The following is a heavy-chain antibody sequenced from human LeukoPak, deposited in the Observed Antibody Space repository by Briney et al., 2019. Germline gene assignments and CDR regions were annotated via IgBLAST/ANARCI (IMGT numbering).Heavy chain of an antibody. D-gene: IGHD3-16*01. CDR1: GYTFTGYY. CDR2: INPNSGDT. Sequence: ASVKVSCKASGYTFTGYYMHWVRQAPGQGLEWMGWINPNSGDTNYAQKFQGRVTMTRDTSISTAYMELSRLRSDDTAVYCCARVRYRLAETYIDYWGQGTLVTVSS. V-gene: IGHV1-2*02. J-gene: IGHJ4*02. CDR3: ARVRYRLAETYIDY.